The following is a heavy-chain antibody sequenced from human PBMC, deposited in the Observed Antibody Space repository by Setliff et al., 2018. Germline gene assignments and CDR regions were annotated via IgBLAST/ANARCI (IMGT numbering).Heavy chain of an antibody. V-gene: IGHV4-38-2*01. CDR1: GFSITNGYY. J-gene: IGHJ4*02. Sequence: KTSETLSLTCAVSGFSITNGYYWGWIRQSPGRGLEWIGNIFQSGITFYNPSLKSRVTLSLDTSRNQFSLNLRSVTAADTAVYYCARVGGLLVATMPFDYWGQGTLVTVS. D-gene: IGHD5-12*01. CDR2: IFQSGIT. CDR3: ARVGGLLVATMPFDY.